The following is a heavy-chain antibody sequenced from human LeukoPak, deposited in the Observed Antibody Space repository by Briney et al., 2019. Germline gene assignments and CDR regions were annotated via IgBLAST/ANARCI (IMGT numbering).Heavy chain of an antibody. CDR1: GYTFTSYG. J-gene: IGHJ5*02. V-gene: IGHV1-18*01. Sequence: ASVKVSCKASGYTFTSYGISWVRQAPGQGLGWMGWISAYDGNTNYAQKLQGRVTMTTDTSTSTAYMELRSLRSDDTAVYYCARSLRRWLGDNWFDPWGQGTLVTVSS. D-gene: IGHD6-19*01. CDR2: ISAYDGNT. CDR3: ARSLRRWLGDNWFDP.